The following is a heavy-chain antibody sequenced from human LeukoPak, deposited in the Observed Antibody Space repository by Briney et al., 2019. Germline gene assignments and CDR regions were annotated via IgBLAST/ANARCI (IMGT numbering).Heavy chain of an antibody. J-gene: IGHJ3*02. V-gene: IGHV3-15*01. D-gene: IGHD3-10*01. CDR2: IKSKTDGGTT. Sequence: GGSLRLSCAASGFTFSNAWMSWVRQAPGKGLEWVCRIKSKTDGGTTDYAAPVKGRFTISRADSKNTLYLQMNSLKTEDTAVYYCTTLFRGVNVEDAFDIWGQGTMVTVS. CDR1: GFTFSNAW. CDR3: TTLFRGVNVEDAFDI.